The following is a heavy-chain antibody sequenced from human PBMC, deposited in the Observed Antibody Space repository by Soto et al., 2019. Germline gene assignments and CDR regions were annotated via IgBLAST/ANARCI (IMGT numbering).Heavy chain of an antibody. D-gene: IGHD5-18*01. J-gene: IGHJ4*02. Sequence: PSETLSLTCNVSGGSISNFHLSWIRQPPGKGLEWIGYIYYSGNYYNPSLTSRVSMSLDKSKNQFSLHLKSVTAADTALYFCALGGYNYGRPFDFWGQGIRVTVSS. CDR2: IYYSGN. CDR1: GGSISNFH. V-gene: IGHV4-59*01. CDR3: ALGGYNYGRPFDF.